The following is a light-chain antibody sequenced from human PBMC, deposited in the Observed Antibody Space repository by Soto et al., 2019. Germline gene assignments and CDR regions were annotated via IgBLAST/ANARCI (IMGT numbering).Light chain of an antibody. CDR2: ATS. CDR3: QQAHTLPWT. Sequence: RQDVSTWVAWYQRRPGKAPKLLMYATSTLQSGVPSRFSGSGSGTDFTLTISSLQPEDSAIYFCQQAHTLPWTFGQGTKVDIK. V-gene: IGKV1-12*01. J-gene: IGKJ1*01. CDR1: QDVSTW.